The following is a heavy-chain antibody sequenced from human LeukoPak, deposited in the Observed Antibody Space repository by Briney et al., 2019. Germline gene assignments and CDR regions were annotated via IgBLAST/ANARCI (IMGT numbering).Heavy chain of an antibody. J-gene: IGHJ4*02. V-gene: IGHV4-59*01. CDR2: IYYSGST. Sequence: PSETLSLTCTVSGGSISSYYWSWIRQPPGKGLEWIGYIYYSGSTNYNPSLKSRVTISVDTSKNQFSLKLSSVTAADTAVYCCARGLGIGRDFDYWGQGTLVTVSS. D-gene: IGHD7-27*01. CDR3: ARGLGIGRDFDY. CDR1: GGSISSYY.